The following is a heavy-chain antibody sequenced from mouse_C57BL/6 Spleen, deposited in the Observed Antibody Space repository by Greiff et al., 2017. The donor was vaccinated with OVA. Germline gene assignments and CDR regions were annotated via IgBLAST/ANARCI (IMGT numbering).Heavy chain of an antibody. J-gene: IGHJ4*01. Sequence: DVKLVESGGGLVQPGGSLKLSCAASGFTFSDYGMAWVRQAPRKGPEWVAFISNLAYSIYYADTVTGRFTISRENAKNTLYLEMSSLRSEDTAMYYCARQDYYGSSPYAMDYWGQGTSVTVSS. CDR3: ARQDYYGSSPYAMDY. V-gene: IGHV5-15*01. CDR2: ISNLAYSI. D-gene: IGHD1-1*01. CDR1: GFTFSDYG.